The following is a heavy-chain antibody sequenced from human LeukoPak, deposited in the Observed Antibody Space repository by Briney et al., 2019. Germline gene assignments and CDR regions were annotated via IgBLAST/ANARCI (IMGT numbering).Heavy chain of an antibody. CDR1: GFTVSSNY. J-gene: IGHJ4*02. CDR2: IYSGGST. V-gene: IGHV3-66*01. CDR3: ARAWQYYDYVWGSYRYYFDY. D-gene: IGHD3-16*02. Sequence: GGSLRLSCAASGFTVSSNYMSWVRQAPGKGLEWVSVIYSGGSTYYADTVKGRFTISRDNSKNTLYLQMNSLRAEDTAVYYCARAWQYYDYVWGSYRYYFDYWGQGTLVTVSS.